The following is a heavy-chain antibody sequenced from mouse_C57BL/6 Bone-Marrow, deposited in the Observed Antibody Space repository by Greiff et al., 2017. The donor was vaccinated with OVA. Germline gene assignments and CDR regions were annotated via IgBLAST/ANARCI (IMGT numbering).Heavy chain of an antibody. CDR1: GYSFTGYY. D-gene: IGHD2-4*01. J-gene: IGHJ4*01. V-gene: IGHV1-42*01. CDR3: ASIYYDHRGNAMDY. CDR2: INPSTGGT. Sequence: EVQLQQSGPELVKPGASVKISCKASGYSFTGYYMNWVKQSPEKSLEWIGEINPSTGGTTYNQKFKAKATLTVDKSSSTAYMQLKSLTSEDSAVYYCASIYYDHRGNAMDYWGQGTSVTVSS.